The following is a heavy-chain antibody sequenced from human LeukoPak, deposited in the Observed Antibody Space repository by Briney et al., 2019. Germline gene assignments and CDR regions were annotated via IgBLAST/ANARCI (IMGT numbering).Heavy chain of an antibody. J-gene: IGHJ4*02. CDR3: ARSSRSYYPL. Sequence: SETLSLTCTVSGGSISSFYWSWIRQPPGKGLEWIGYVYYNGVTNYNPSLMSRVTISVDTCKNQFSLKLSSVTAADTAVYYCARSSRSYYPLWGQGTLVTVSS. CDR1: GGSISSFY. CDR2: VYYNGVT. D-gene: IGHD1-26*01. V-gene: IGHV4-59*01.